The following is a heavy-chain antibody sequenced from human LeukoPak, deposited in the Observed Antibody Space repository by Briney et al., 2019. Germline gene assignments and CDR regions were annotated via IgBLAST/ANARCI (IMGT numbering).Heavy chain of an antibody. CDR1: GFTFSSYS. Sequence: GSLRLSCAASGFTFSSYSMNWVRQAPGKGLEWVSSISSSSSYIHSADSVRGRFTISRDNAKNSLFLQMSSLRAEDTAVYYCARDEWGDAFDIWGQGTMVTVFS. V-gene: IGHV3-21*01. CDR2: ISSSSSYI. D-gene: IGHD1-26*01. CDR3: ARDEWGDAFDI. J-gene: IGHJ3*02.